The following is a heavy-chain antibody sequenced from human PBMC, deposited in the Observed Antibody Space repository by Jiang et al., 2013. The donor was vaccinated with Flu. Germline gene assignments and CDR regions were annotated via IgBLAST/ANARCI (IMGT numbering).Heavy chain of an antibody. J-gene: IGHJ6*04. CDR3: ARASVVPPYDYYYYYGMDV. CDR2: INHSGST. D-gene: IGHD2-2*01. V-gene: IGHV4-34*01. CDR1: GGSFSGYY. Sequence: LLKPSETLSLTCAVYGGSFSGYYWSWIRQPPGKGLEWIGEINHSGSTNYNPSLKSRVTISVDTSKNQFSLKLSSVTAADTAVYYCARASVVPPYDYYYYYGMDVWGKGTTVTVSS.